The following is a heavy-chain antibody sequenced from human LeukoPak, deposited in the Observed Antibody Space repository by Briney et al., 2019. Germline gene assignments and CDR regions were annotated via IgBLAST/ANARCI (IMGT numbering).Heavy chain of an antibody. D-gene: IGHD3-22*01. J-gene: IGHJ4*02. Sequence: PSETLSLTCSVSGGSIRNYFWSWIRQPAGKGLEWIGRIYTSGSTDYNPSLRSRVTMSVDTSRNQFSLKLTSVTAADTAVYYCARESKSYDGSGFYHDYWGQGTLAAVSS. CDR2: IYTSGST. CDR1: GGSIRNYF. V-gene: IGHV4-4*07. CDR3: ARESKSYDGSGFYHDY.